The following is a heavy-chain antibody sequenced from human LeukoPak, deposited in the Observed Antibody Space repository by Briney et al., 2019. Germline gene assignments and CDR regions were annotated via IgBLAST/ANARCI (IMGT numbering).Heavy chain of an antibody. D-gene: IGHD6-13*01. Sequence: PSETLSLTCAVYGWSFSGYYWSWIRQPPGKGLEWIGEINHSGSTNYNPSLKSRVTISVDTSKNQFSLKLSSVTAADTAVYYCAREAPYSSSWGYYYYYYMDVWGKGTTVTVSS. J-gene: IGHJ6*03. CDR2: INHSGST. CDR3: AREAPYSSSWGYYYYYYMDV. CDR1: GWSFSGYY. V-gene: IGHV4-34*01.